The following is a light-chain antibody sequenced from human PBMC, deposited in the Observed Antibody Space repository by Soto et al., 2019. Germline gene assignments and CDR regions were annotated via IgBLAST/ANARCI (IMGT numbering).Light chain of an antibody. Sequence: EIVMTQSPATLSVSPGERATLSCRASQSVSSNLAWYQQKPGQSPRLLIYGTPTRATGIPARFSGSGSGTEFTLNISSLQSEDFAVYYCHQYNFWPTFGQGTTV. CDR1: QSVSSN. CDR2: GTP. CDR3: HQYNFWPT. J-gene: IGKJ1*01. V-gene: IGKV3-15*01.